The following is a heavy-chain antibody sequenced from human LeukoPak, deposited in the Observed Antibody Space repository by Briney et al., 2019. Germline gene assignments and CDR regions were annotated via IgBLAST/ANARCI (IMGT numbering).Heavy chain of an antibody. D-gene: IGHD3-16*01. J-gene: IGHJ5*02. CDR1: GFTVSSNY. CDR2: IYSGGST. Sequence: GGSLRLSCAASGFTVSSNYMSWVRQAPGKGLEGVSVIYSGGSTYYADSVKGRFTISRDNSKNTLYLQMNSLRAEDTAVYYCARDYGGDGFDPWGQGTLVTVSS. V-gene: IGHV3-66*02. CDR3: ARDYGGDGFDP.